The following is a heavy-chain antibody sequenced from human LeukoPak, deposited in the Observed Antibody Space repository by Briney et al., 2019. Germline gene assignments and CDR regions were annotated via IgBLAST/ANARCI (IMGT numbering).Heavy chain of an antibody. V-gene: IGHV3-23*01. Sequence: PGGSLRLSCAASGFTFSSYWMSWVRQAPGKGLEWVSSISSTGVTTSYADSVKGRFTISRDNSKNTLYLQMNSLRAEDTAVYYCAKDLSSYGGISDPRDNYFDYWGQGTLVTVSS. CDR1: GFTFSSYW. CDR3: AKDLSSYGGISDPRDNYFDY. J-gene: IGHJ4*02. CDR2: ISSTGVTT. D-gene: IGHD4-23*01.